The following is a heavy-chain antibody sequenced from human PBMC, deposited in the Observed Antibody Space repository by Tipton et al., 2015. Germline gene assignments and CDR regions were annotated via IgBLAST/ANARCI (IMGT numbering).Heavy chain of an antibody. Sequence: QLVQSGAEVKKPGSSVKVSCKASGGTFSSYAISWVRQAPGQGLEWMGGIIPIFGTANYAQKFQDRVTMTRSTSISTAYMELSSLRSEDTAVYYCVRSPREEGFDYWGQGALVTVSS. CDR1: GGTFSSYA. CDR2: IIPIFGTA. J-gene: IGHJ4*02. V-gene: IGHV1-69*06. CDR3: VRSPREEGFDY.